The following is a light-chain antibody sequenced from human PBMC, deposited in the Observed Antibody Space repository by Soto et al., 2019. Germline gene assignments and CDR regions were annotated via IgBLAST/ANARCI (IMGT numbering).Light chain of an antibody. CDR1: QSVSSSY. CDR2: GAS. J-gene: IGKJ2*01. Sequence: EIVLTQSPGTLSLSPGERATLSCRASQSVSSSYLAWYQQKPGQAPRLLIYGASSRATGIPDRFSGSGSGTDFSLTISSLEPEEFSLYYCQQYGSSPPTTLGQGTKLEIK. V-gene: IGKV3-20*01. CDR3: QQYGSSPPTT.